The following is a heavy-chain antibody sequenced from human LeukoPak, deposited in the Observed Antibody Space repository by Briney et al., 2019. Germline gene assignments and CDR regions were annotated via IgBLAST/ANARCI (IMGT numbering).Heavy chain of an antibody. Sequence: GASVKVSCKASGYTFISHGISWVRQAPGQGLEWMGWISTYNGNKNFAQKLQGRVTMTTDTSTSTAYMELRSLGSDDTAVYYCARDRRDYYDTSGFDFWGQGTLVTVSS. V-gene: IGHV1-18*01. D-gene: IGHD3-22*01. CDR1: GYTFISHG. CDR2: ISTYNGNK. J-gene: IGHJ4*02. CDR3: ARDRRDYYDTSGFDF.